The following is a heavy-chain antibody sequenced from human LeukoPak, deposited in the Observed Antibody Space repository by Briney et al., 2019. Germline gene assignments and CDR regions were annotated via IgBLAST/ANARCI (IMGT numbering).Heavy chain of an antibody. CDR1: GYTFISYG. D-gene: IGHD3-9*01. V-gene: IGHV1-18*01. CDR2: ISTYNGNT. CDR3: ARAERGYDILTGYSKYYFDY. Sequence: GASVKVSCKASGYTFISYGISWVRQAPGQGLEWMGWISTYNGNTNYAQKLQGRVTMTTDTSTSTAYMELRSLRSDDTAVYYCARAERGYDILTGYSKYYFDYWGQGTLVIVSS. J-gene: IGHJ4*02.